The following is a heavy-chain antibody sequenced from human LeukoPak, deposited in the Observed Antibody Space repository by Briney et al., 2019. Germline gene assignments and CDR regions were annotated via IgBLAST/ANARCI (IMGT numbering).Heavy chain of an antibody. CDR3: ARLREHVDY. CDR1: GGSISSSSYY. CDR2: IYYSGST. J-gene: IGHJ4*02. D-gene: IGHD1-26*01. V-gene: IGHV4-39*01. Sequence: PSETLSLTCTVSGGSISSSSYYWGWIRQPPGKGLEWIGSIYYSGSTYYNPSLKSRVTISVDTSKNQFSLKLSSVTAADTAVYYCARLREHVDYWGQGTLATVSS.